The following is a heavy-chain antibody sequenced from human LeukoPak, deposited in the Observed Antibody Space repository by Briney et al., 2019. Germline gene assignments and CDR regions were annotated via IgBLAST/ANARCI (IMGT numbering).Heavy chain of an antibody. CDR2: INPSGGST. Sequence: ASVKVSCKASGYTFTSYYMHWVRQAPGQGLEWIGIINPSGGSTSYAQKFQGRVTMTRDTSTSTVYMELSSLRSEDTAVYYCARVQAVAGTDYYYYYGMDVWGQGTTVTVSS. J-gene: IGHJ6*02. CDR3: ARVQAVAGTDYYYYYGMDV. V-gene: IGHV1-46*01. D-gene: IGHD6-19*01. CDR1: GYTFTSYY.